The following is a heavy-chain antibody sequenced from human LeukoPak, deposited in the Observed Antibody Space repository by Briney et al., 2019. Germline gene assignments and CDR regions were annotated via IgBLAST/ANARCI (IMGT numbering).Heavy chain of an antibody. CDR3: ARVGAAYQDSNY. CDR2: LNPNSGGT. D-gene: IGHD1-26*01. Sequence: ASVKVSCKTSGYTFTAFFIHWVRQAPGQGLEWMGWLNPNSGGTNYAQKFQGRVTMTRDTSISTAYMELSRLRSDDTAVYFCARVGAAYQDSNYWGQGTLVTVSS. CDR1: GYTFTAFF. J-gene: IGHJ4*02. V-gene: IGHV1-2*02.